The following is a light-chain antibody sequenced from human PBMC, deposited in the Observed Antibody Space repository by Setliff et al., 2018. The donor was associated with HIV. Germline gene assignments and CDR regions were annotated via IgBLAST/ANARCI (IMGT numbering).Light chain of an antibody. CDR3: SSYTSSSTYV. Sequence: SVLTQPASVSGSPGQSITISCTGTSSDVGGYNYVSWYQQHPGKAPKLMIYDVSKWPSGVSNRFSGSKSGNTASLTISGLQTEDEADYYCSSYTSSSTYVFGTGTKVTVL. CDR1: SSDVGGYNY. CDR2: DVS. J-gene: IGLJ1*01. V-gene: IGLV2-14*01.